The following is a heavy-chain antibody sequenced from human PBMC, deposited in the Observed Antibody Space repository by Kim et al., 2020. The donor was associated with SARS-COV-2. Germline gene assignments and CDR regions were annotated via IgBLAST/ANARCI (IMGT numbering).Heavy chain of an antibody. D-gene: IGHD6-19*01. J-gene: IGHJ4*02. CDR3: AKDLEQWLVPYYFDY. V-gene: IGHV3-23*01. Sequence: DSGKGRFTISRDNSKNTLYLQMNSLRAEDTAVYYCAKDLEQWLVPYYFDYWGQGTLVTVSS.